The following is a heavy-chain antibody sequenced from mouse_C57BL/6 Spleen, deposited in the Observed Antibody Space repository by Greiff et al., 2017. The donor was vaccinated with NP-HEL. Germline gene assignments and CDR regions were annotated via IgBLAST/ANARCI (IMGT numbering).Heavy chain of an antibody. CDR1: GYTFTSYW. CDR2: IYPGSGST. D-gene: IGHD4-1*01. CDR3: ARVGIGNWPFDY. J-gene: IGHJ2*01. V-gene: IGHV1-55*01. Sequence: QVQLQQPGAELVKPGASVKMSCKASGYTFTSYWITWVTQRPGQGLEWIGDIYPGSGSTNYNEKFKSKATLTVDTSSSTAYMQLSSLTSEDSAVYYCARVGIGNWPFDYWGQGTTLTVSS.